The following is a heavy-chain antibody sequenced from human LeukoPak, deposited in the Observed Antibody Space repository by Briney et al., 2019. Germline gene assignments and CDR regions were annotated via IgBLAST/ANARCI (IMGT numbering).Heavy chain of an antibody. CDR1: GFTFSNYN. CDR3: ARDRSVVTGYYYFDF. J-gene: IGHJ4*01. V-gene: IGHV3-21*01. D-gene: IGHD3-9*01. Sequence: SGGSLRLSCAASGFTFSNYNMNWVRQAPGKGLEWVSSITSGSNYVEYTDSVKGRFTISRDNAKNSLYLQMNSLRAEDTAVYFCARDRSVVTGYYYFDFWGHGTLVTVSS. CDR2: ITSGSNYV.